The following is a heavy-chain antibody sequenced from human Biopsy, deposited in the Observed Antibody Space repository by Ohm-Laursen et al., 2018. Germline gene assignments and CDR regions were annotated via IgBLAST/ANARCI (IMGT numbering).Heavy chain of an antibody. CDR2: INGSGGST. Sequence: SLRLSCAASGFTFSSHAMSWVRQAPGKGLECVSVINGSGGSTYYADPVKGRFTISRDNAKNSLSLQMNSLRAEDTAVYYCARGSDSDYWGQGTLVTVSS. J-gene: IGHJ4*02. CDR1: GFTFSSHA. CDR3: ARGSDSDY. V-gene: IGHV3-23*01.